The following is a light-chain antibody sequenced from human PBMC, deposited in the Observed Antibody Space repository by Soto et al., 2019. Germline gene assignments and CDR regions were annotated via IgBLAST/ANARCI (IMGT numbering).Light chain of an antibody. CDR3: QQCGSLPGT. V-gene: IGKV3-20*01. CDR2: DTS. J-gene: IGKJ1*01. CDR1: QTVNGNS. Sequence: ETGLTQSPGTLSLSPGERATLSCRASQTVNGNSLGWYQQKPGQAPRLLIYDTSSRATGIPDRFSGSGSGTDFTLTISRLEPEDFAVYYCQQCGSLPGTFGQGTRVDIK.